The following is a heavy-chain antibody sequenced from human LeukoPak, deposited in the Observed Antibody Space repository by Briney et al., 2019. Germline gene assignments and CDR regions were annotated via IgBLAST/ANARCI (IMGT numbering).Heavy chain of an antibody. Sequence: SGPTLVKPTQTLTLTCNFTGFARRTRGKRVGWIRQTPGKALEWLSRIDWDDDKFYSTSLKTRLTISKDTSKNQVVLTMTNMDPVDTATYYCARESYDYVWGSFDYWGQGTLVTVSS. J-gene: IGHJ4*02. D-gene: IGHD3-16*01. CDR3: ARESYDYVWGSFDY. CDR2: IDWDDDK. CDR1: GFARRTRGKR. V-gene: IGHV2-70*04.